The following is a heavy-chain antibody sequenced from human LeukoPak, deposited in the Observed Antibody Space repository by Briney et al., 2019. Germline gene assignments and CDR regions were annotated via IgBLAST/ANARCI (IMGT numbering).Heavy chain of an antibody. CDR3: AREPTSGREPTSGRPLDY. V-gene: IGHV4-4*07. D-gene: IGHD5-12*01. J-gene: IGHJ4*02. CDR1: GGSISGYF. Sequence: SETLSLTCTASGGSISGYFWSWIRQPAGKGLEWIGRIYSSGSNNYNPSLKSRVTMSLDTSKTHLSLNLSSVTAADTAVYYCAREPTSGREPTSGRPLDYWGQGTLVTVSS. CDR2: IYSSGSN.